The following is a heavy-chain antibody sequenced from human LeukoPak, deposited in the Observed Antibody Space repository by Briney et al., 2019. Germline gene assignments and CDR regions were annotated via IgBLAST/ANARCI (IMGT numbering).Heavy chain of an antibody. CDR3: ARVDSDYGGYYYSMDV. V-gene: IGHV3-33*01. CDR2: IWYDGSNK. D-gene: IGHD4-17*01. Sequence: GGSVRLSCAASGFTFSSYGMHWVRQAPGKGLEWVAVIWYDGSNKYYADSVKGRFTISRDNSKNTLYLQMNSLRAEDTAVYYCARVDSDYGGYYYSMDVWGQGTTVTVSS. CDR1: GFTFSSYG. J-gene: IGHJ6*02.